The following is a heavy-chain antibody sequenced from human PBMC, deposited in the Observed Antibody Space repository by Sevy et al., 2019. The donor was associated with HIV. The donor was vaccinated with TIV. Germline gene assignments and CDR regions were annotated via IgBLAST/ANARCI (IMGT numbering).Heavy chain of an antibody. CDR3: VIPFSGGGGGY. Sequence: GGSLRLSCAGSGFTFSTYAMHWVRQTPGRGLEWVSTISYDGFNKYYRDSVKGRFVISRDNSKNTQYLQMNSLRVEDTAVYYCVIPFSGGGGGYWGQGTLVTVSS. CDR1: GFTFSTYA. CDR2: ISYDGFNK. J-gene: IGHJ4*02. V-gene: IGHV3-30*09. D-gene: IGHD2-21*01.